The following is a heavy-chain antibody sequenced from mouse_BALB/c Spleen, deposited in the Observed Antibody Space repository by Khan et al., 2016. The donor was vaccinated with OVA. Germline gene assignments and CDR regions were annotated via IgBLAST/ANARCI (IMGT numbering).Heavy chain of an antibody. V-gene: IGHV14-3*02. CDR2: IDPANGYT. CDR1: GFNIKDTY. Sequence: EVQLQESGAELVKPGAPVKLSCTASGFNIKDTYMHWVKQRPEQGLEWIGRIDPANGYTKYDPKFQGKATITADTSSNTAYLQLSSLTSEDTAVYYCASPNWFAYWGQGTLVTVSA. CDR3: ASPNWFAY. J-gene: IGHJ3*01.